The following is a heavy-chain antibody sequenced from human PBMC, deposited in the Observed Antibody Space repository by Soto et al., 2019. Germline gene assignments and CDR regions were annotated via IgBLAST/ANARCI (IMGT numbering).Heavy chain of an antibody. D-gene: IGHD6-13*01. J-gene: IGHJ6*02. Sequence: TLTCTFSGFSLSTSGVGVGWIRQPPGKALEWLALIYWNDDRRYSPSLKSRLTITKDTSKNQVVLTMTNMDPEDKATNKGAHSRRYSSSWYRTSDYDYDAMDVWSQGTTVTVSS. CDR3: AHSRRYSSSWYRTSDYDYDAMDV. CDR1: GFSLSTSGVG. CDR2: IYWNDDR. V-gene: IGHV2-5*01.